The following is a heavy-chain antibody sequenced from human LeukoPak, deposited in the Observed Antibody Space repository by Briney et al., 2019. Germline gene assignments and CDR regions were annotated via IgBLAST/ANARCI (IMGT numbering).Heavy chain of an antibody. V-gene: IGHV4-38-2*02. J-gene: IGHJ3*02. CDR1: GSSMSSDYY. D-gene: IGHD3-3*01. CDR3: ARGAFGVLLSAFDI. CDR2: ISDSGSA. Sequence: SETLSLTCTVSGSSMSSDYYWGWIRQPPGKGLEWIGSISDSGSAYYNPSLKSRVVISVDPSKKQFSLKLSSVTAADTAVYWCARGAFGVLLSAFDIWGQGTMVTVSS.